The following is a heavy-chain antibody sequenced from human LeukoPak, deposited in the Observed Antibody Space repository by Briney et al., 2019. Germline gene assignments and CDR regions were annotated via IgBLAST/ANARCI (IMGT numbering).Heavy chain of an antibody. CDR1: GGSISSSSYY. Sequence: SETLSLTCTVSGGSISSSSYYWGWIRQPPGKGLEGMGSIYYSGSTYYNPSLKSRVTISVDTSKNQFSLKLSSVTAADTAVYYCASRHLYDFWSGYYTGGYSSFDYWGQGTLVTVSS. J-gene: IGHJ4*02. CDR3: ASRHLYDFWSGYYTGGYSSFDY. V-gene: IGHV4-39*07. CDR2: IYYSGST. D-gene: IGHD3-3*01.